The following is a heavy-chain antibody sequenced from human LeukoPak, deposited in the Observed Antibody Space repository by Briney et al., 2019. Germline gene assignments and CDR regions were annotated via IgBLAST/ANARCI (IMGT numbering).Heavy chain of an antibody. CDR3: ATVRYEWEPSNFDY. V-gene: IGHV1-24*01. Sequence: ASVKVSCKVSGYTLTELSMHWVRQAPGKGLEWMGGSDPEDGETIYAQKFQGRVTMTEDTSTDTAYMELSSLRSEDTAVYYCATVRYEWEPSNFDYWGQGTLVTVSS. CDR2: SDPEDGET. J-gene: IGHJ4*02. CDR1: GYTLTELS. D-gene: IGHD1-26*01.